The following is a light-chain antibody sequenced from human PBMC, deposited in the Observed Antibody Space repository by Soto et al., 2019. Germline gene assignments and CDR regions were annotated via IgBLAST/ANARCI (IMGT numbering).Light chain of an antibody. J-gene: IGLJ1*01. CDR3: CSYTSSINYV. V-gene: IGLV2-14*01. CDR2: QVT. CDR1: SSDFDIYKY. Sequence: QSVLTQPASVSGSPGQSMTISCTGTSSDFDIYKYVSWYQQHPGKAPKLMIYQVTNRPSGVSNRFSGSTSGNTASLTISGLQAEDEADYYCCSYTSSINYVFGTGTKVTVL.